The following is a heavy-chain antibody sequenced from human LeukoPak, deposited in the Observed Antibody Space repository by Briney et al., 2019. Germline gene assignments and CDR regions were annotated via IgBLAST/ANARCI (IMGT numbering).Heavy chain of an antibody. CDR1: GFTFSSYA. CDR3: ARARGGKLAFDI. D-gene: IGHD2-15*01. V-gene: IGHV3-23*01. J-gene: IGHJ3*02. Sequence: GGSLRLSCAASGFTFSSYAMNWVRQAPGKGLEWVSSISVSGSSTYYADSVKGRFTISRDNSKNTLYLQMNSLRAEDTAVYYCARARGGKLAFDIWGQGTMVTVSS. CDR2: ISVSGSST.